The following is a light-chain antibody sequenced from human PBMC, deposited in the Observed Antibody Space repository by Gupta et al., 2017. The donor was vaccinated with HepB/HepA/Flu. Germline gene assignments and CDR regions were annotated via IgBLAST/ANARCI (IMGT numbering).Light chain of an antibody. V-gene: IGKV1-33*01. Sequence: DIQMTQSPSSLSASIGDRVTITCQASQDITNYLSWYQQKPGKAPKLLIYDASNLETGVPPRFSGSGSGTDFTVTISSLQPEDIATYYCQQYNHLPFTFGPGTKVDF. J-gene: IGKJ3*01. CDR1: QDITNY. CDR3: QQYNHLPFT. CDR2: DAS.